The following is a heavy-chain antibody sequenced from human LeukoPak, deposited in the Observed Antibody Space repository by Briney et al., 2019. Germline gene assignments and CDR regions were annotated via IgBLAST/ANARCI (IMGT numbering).Heavy chain of an antibody. D-gene: IGHD3-10*01. CDR2: ISYDGSNK. CDR3: AKGNYYGSQNYYLPYFDY. J-gene: IGHJ4*02. Sequence: PGGSLSLSCAASGFIFSTFGMHWVRQAPGKGLEWVALISYDGSNKYYADSVKGRFTISRDNSKNTLYLHVTSLRAEDTAVYYCAKGNYYGSQNYYLPYFDYWGQGTLVTVSS. V-gene: IGHV3-30*18. CDR1: GFIFSTFG.